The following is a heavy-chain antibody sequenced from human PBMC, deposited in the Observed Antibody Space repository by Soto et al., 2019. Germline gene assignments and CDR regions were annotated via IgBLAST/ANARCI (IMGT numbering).Heavy chain of an antibody. J-gene: IGHJ4*02. Sequence: GGSLRLSCAASGFTFISYAMHWVRQAPGKGLEWVAVISYDGSNKYYADSVKGRFTISRDNSKNTLYLQMNSLRAEDTAVYYCARGPGVVVPAAIPFSYWGQGTLVTVSS. CDR3: ARGPGVVVPAAIPFSY. V-gene: IGHV3-30-3*01. CDR1: GFTFISYA. D-gene: IGHD2-2*02. CDR2: ISYDGSNK.